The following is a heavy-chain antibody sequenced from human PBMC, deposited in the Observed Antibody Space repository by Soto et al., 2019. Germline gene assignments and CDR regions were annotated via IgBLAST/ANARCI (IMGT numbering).Heavy chain of an antibody. J-gene: IGHJ4*02. CDR2: ISAYNGNT. D-gene: IGHD4-17*01. CDR3: ARGFFGDYGGGYYFDY. V-gene: IGHV1-18*01. Sequence: QVQLVQSGAEVKKPGASVKVSCKASGYTFTSYGISWVRQAPGQGLEWMGWISAYNGNTNYAQKLQGRVTMTTDTSTSTAYMGVRSLRSGGTAVYYWARGFFGDYGGGYYFDYWGQGTLVTVSS. CDR1: GYTFTSYG.